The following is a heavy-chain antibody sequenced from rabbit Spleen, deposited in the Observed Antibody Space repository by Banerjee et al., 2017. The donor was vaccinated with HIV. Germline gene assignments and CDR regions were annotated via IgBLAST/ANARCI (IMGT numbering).Heavy chain of an antibody. CDR2: IETGSSGFT. D-gene: IGHD8-1*01. CDR1: GVSSGSNYY. J-gene: IGHJ6*01. V-gene: IGHV1S40*01. Sequence: QSLEESGGDLVKPGDSLPLPCSASGVSSGSNYYMGWVRQAPGKGLEWIACIETGSSGFTYFASWAKGRFTCSKTSSTTVTLQMTSLTAADTATYFCARDSGSSFSSYGMDLWGPGTLVTVS. CDR3: ARDSGSSFSSYGMDL.